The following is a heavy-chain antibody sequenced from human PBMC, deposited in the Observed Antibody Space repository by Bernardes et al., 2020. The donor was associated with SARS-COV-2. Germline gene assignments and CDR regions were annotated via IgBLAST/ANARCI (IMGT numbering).Heavy chain of an antibody. V-gene: IGHV4-59*01. CDR1: GGSISSYY. D-gene: IGHD1-26*01. Sequence: SETLSLTRTVSGGSISSYYWSWIRQPPGKGLEWIGYIYYSGSTNYNPSLKSRVTISVDTSKNQFSLKLSSVTAADTAVYYCARDPGRGAIDYWGQGTLVTVSS. CDR3: ARDPGRGAIDY. CDR2: IYYSGST. J-gene: IGHJ4*02.